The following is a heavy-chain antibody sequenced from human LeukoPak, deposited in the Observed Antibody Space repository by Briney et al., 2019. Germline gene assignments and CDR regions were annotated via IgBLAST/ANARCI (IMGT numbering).Heavy chain of an antibody. D-gene: IGHD3-3*01. CDR2: IRNKPNSYTT. V-gene: IGHV3-72*01. CDR1: GFTFSDHY. Sequence: GGSLRLSCAASGFTFSDHYMAWVRQAPGKGLEWVGRIRNKPNSYTTEYAASVKGRFTISRDDSKNSLYLQMNSLKTEDTAVYYCARAPKITIFGVASTYYYMDVWGKGTTVTVSS. CDR3: ARAPKITIFGVASTYYYMDV. J-gene: IGHJ6*03.